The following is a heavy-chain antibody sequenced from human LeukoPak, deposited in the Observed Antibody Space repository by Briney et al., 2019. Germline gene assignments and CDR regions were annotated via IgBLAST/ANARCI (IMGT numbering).Heavy chain of an antibody. J-gene: IGHJ4*02. CDR1: GGSFSGYY. CDR2: IYHSGST. V-gene: IGHV4-34*01. D-gene: IGHD1-14*01. Sequence: SETLSLTCAVYGGSFSGYYWSWIRQPPGKGLEWIGEIYHSGSTNYNPSLKSRVTISVDKSKNQFSLKLSSVTAADTAVYYCARAKRYEVDYWGQGTLVTVSS. CDR3: ARAKRYEVDY.